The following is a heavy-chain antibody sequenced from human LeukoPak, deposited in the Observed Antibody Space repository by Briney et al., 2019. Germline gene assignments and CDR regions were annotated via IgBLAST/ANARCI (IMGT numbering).Heavy chain of an antibody. D-gene: IGHD6-13*01. V-gene: IGHV4-59*08. CDR1: GGSISSYY. CDR3: ARLNSSSWYHYYYMDV. Sequence: SETLSLTCTVSGGSISSYYWSWIRQPPGKGLEWIGYIYYSGSTNHNPSLKSRVTISVDTSKNQFSLKLSSVTAADTAVYYCARLNSSSWYHYYYMDVWGKGTTVTVSS. J-gene: IGHJ6*03. CDR2: IYYSGST.